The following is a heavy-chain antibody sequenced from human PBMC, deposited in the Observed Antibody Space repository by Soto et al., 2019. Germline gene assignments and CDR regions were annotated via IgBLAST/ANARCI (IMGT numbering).Heavy chain of an antibody. D-gene: IGHD3-3*01. CDR1: GYTFTSYG. Sequence: ASVKVSCKASGYTFTSYGISWVRQAPGQGLEGMGWISAYNGNTNYAQKLQGRVTMTTDTSTSTAYMELRSLRSDDTAVYYCARLGITIFGVVINYYYGMDVWGQGTRVTVSS. V-gene: IGHV1-18*04. CDR3: ARLGITIFGVVINYYYGMDV. CDR2: ISAYNGNT. J-gene: IGHJ6*02.